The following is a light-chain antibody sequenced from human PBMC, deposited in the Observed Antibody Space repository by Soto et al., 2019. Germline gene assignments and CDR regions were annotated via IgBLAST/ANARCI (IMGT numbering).Light chain of an antibody. V-gene: IGLV2-18*01. J-gene: IGLJ1*01. CDR1: SSDVGSYNR. CDR2: EVN. Sequence: QSVLTQPPSVSGSPGQSVTLSCTGTSSDVGSYNRLSWYQQPPGTAPKLIMYEVNTRPSGVPDRFSGSKSGSTASLTISGLQAEDEADYYCSLYISGSTYVFGTGTQLTVL. CDR3: SLYISGSTYV.